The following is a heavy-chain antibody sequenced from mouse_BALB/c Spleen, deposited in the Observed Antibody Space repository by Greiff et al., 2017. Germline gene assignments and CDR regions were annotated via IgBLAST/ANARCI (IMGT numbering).Heavy chain of an antibody. CDR2: IWAGGST. V-gene: IGHV2-9*02. CDR1: GFSLTSYG. J-gene: IGHJ1*01. CDR3: ARGLYYDYGWYFDV. D-gene: IGHD2-4*01. Sequence: QVQLQQSGPGLVAPSQSLSITCTVSGFSLTSYGVHWVRQPPGKGLEWLGVIWAGGSTNYNTALMSRLSISKDNSKSQVFLKMNSLQTDDTAMYYCARGLYYDYGWYFDVWGAGTTVTVSS.